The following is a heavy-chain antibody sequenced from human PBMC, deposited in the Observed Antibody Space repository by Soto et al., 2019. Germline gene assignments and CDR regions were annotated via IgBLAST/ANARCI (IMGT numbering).Heavy chain of an antibody. CDR2: IYYSGST. J-gene: IGHJ5*02. D-gene: IGHD3-9*01. CDR1: GDSVSSVDYY. Sequence: SETLALTCTVSGDSVSSVDYYWIWIRQRPGKGLEWIGYIYYSGSTYYNPSLKSRVTISVDTSKNQFSLKLSSVTAADTAVYHCARGYYDILTGPSAFDPWGQGTLLTVSS. CDR3: ARGYYDILTGPSAFDP. V-gene: IGHV4-30-4*01.